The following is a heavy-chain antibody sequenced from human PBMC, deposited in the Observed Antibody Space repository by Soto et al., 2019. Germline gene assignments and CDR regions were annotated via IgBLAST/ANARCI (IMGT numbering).Heavy chain of an antibody. CDR3: ARGLAVRGVPLTYYFDY. J-gene: IGHJ4*02. CDR2: ISYDGSNK. D-gene: IGHD3-10*01. Sequence: GGSLRLSCAASGFTFSSYAMHWVRQAPGKGLEWVAVISYDGSNKYYADSVKGRFTISRDNSKNTLYLQMNSLRAEDTAVYYCARGLAVRGVPLTYYFDYWGQGTPVTVSS. V-gene: IGHV3-30-3*01. CDR1: GFTFSSYA.